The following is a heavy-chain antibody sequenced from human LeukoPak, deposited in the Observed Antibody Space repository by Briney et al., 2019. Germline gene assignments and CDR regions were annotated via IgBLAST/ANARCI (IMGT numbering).Heavy chain of an antibody. CDR1: GFTLSSYG. CDR3: AREQNYYGSGIDAFDI. D-gene: IGHD3-10*01. CDR2: ISGSGGRT. V-gene: IGHV3-23*01. Sequence: PGGSLRLSCAASGFTLSSYGMSWVRQAPGKGLEWVSAISGSGGRTYYAASVKGRFTISRDSSKSTLYLQMNSLRAEDTAVYYCAREQNYYGSGIDAFDIWGQGTMVTVSS. J-gene: IGHJ3*02.